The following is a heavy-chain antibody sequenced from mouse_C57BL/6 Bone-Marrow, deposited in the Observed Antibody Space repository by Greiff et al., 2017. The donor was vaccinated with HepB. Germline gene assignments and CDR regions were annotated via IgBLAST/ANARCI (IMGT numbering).Heavy chain of an antibody. CDR2: ISDGGSYT. J-gene: IGHJ1*03. CDR1: GFTFSSYA. V-gene: IGHV5-4*01. CDR3: ARDTSVYYGSSYWYFDV. D-gene: IGHD1-1*01. Sequence: EVKLVESGGGLVKPGGSLKLSCAASGFTFSSYAMSWVRQTPEKRLEWVATISDGGSYTYYPDNVKGRFTISRDNAKNNLYLQMSHLKSEDTAMYYCARDTSVYYGSSYWYFDVWGTGTTVTVSS.